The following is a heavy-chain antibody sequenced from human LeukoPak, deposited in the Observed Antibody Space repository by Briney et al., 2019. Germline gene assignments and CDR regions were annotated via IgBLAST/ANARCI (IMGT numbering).Heavy chain of an antibody. CDR1: GYTFTCYY. V-gene: IGHV1-2*02. D-gene: IGHD3-9*01. J-gene: IGHJ4*02. CDR3: ATNFDWLSYFDY. CDR2: INPNSGGT. Sequence: ASVNVSCKASGYTFTCYYMHWVGQAPGQGVEWMGWINPNSGGTNYAQKFQGRVTMTRDTSISTAYMELNRLRSDDTAVYYCATNFDWLSYFDYWGQGTLVTVSS.